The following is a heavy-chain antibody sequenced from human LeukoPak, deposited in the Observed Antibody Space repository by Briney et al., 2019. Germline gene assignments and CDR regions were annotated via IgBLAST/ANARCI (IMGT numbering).Heavy chain of an antibody. CDR2: IYYSGST. CDR3: ARDSEGFPRAFGGVIVIGAFDI. J-gene: IGHJ3*02. CDR1: GGSISSSSYY. Sequence: SETLSLTCTVSGGSISSSSYYWGWIRQPPGKGLEWIGSIYYSGSTYYNPSLKSRVTISVDTSKNQFSLKLSSVTAADTAVYYCARDSEGFPRAFGGVIVIGAFDIWGQGTMVTVSS. D-gene: IGHD3-16*02. V-gene: IGHV4-39*07.